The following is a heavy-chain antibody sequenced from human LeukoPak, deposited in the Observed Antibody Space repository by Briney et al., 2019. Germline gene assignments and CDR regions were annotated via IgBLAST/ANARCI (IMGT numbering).Heavy chain of an antibody. D-gene: IGHD6-6*01. Sequence: SETLSLTCTVSGGSISSSSYYWGWIRQPPGKGLEWIGSIYYSGSTYYNPSLKSRVTISVDTPKNQFSLKLSSVTAADTAVYYCAREDAIAARPQSFDYWGQGTLVTVSS. CDR1: GGSISSSSYY. CDR3: AREDAIAARPQSFDY. V-gene: IGHV4-39*07. J-gene: IGHJ4*02. CDR2: IYYSGST.